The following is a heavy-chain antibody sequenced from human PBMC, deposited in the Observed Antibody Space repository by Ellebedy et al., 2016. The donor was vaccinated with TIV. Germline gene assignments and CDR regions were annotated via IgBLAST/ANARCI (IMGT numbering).Heavy chain of an antibody. CDR3: ARVVPRGHYFGMDV. D-gene: IGHD3-10*01. CDR2: INSDGSIT. J-gene: IGHJ6*02. CDR1: GFTFRYYW. Sequence: GESLKISCAASGFTFRYYWMHWVRQTPGKGLVWVSRINSDGSITSYADSMKGRFTISRDNAKNTLYLQMNSLRAEDTAVYYCARVVPRGHYFGMDVWGQGTTVTVSS. V-gene: IGHV3-74*01.